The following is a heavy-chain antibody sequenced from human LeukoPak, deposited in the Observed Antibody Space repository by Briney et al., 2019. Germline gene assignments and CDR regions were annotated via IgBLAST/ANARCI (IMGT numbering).Heavy chain of an antibody. Sequence: GGSLRLSCAASGFTFSSYGMHWVRQAPGKGLEWVAVISYDGSNKYYADSVKGRFTISRDNSKNTLYLQMNSLRAEDTAVYYCAKDDLESADGAFGLWGQGTMVTVSP. D-gene: IGHD3-3*01. J-gene: IGHJ3*01. CDR3: AKDDLESADGAFGL. CDR2: ISYDGSNK. CDR1: GFTFSSYG. V-gene: IGHV3-30*18.